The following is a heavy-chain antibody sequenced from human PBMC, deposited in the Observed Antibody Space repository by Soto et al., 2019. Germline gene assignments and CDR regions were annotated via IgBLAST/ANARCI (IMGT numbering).Heavy chain of an antibody. V-gene: IGHV3-23*01. D-gene: IGHD3-10*01. Sequence: EVQLLQSGGGLVQPGGSLRLSCAASGFTFDNYAMSWVRQAPGKGLEWVSGIDDSGNNAYYADSVKGRFTISRDNSKNTLSLQQNSLRAEDTALYYCAKVRDGFEYSYSYYGLGVWGQGTTVTVSS. J-gene: IGHJ6*02. CDR1: GFTFDNYA. CDR2: IDDSGNNA. CDR3: AKVRDGFEYSYSYYGLGV.